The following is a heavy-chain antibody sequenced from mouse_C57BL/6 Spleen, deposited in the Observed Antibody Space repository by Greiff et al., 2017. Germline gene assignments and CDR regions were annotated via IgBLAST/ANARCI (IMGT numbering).Heavy chain of an antibody. CDR3: ASPVYYSNYPAWFAY. CDR2: IYPYNGVS. J-gene: IGHJ3*01. D-gene: IGHD2-5*01. Sequence: VQLQQSGPELVKPGASVKISCKASGYSFTGYYMHWVKQSHGNILDWIGYIYPYNGVSSYNQKFKGKATLTVDKSSSTAYMELRSLTSEDSAVYYWASPVYYSNYPAWFAYWGQGTLVTVSA. V-gene: IGHV1-31*01. CDR1: GYSFTGYY.